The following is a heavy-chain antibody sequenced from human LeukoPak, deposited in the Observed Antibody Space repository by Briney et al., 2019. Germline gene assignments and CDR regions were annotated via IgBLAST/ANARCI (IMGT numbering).Heavy chain of an antibody. J-gene: IGHJ6*03. CDR2: IWYDGSNK. V-gene: IGHV3-33*01. D-gene: IGHD6-13*01. CDR3: ARYTAAAGPYYYYYMDV. CDR1: GFTFSSYG. Sequence: PGRSLRLSCAASGFTFSSYGMHWVRQAPGKGLEWVAVIWYDGSNKYYADSVKGRFTISRDNSKNTLYLQMNSLRAEDTAVYYCARYTAAAGPYYYYYMDVWGKGTTVTVSS.